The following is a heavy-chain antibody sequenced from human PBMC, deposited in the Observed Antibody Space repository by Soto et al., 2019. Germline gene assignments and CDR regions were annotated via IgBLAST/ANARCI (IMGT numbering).Heavy chain of an antibody. CDR1: GFTFSDYV. Sequence: GGSLRLSCAASGFTFSDYVMHWVRQVPGKGLEWVAIISHDERIKYYADSVKGRFTISRDNSKNTLYLQMNSLRAEDTAVYYLAKEPPSGSYADYWGQGTLVPVSS. V-gene: IGHV3-30*18. J-gene: IGHJ4*02. CDR2: ISHDERIK. CDR3: AKEPPSGSYADY. D-gene: IGHD1-26*01.